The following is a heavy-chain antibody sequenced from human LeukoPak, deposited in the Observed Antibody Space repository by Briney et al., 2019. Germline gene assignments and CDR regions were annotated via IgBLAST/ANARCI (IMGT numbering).Heavy chain of an antibody. CDR3: ARPRQGDYYFDY. Sequence: MPSETLSLTCTVSGGSISSSSYYWGWIRQPPGKGLEWIGSIYYSGNTYYNPSLKSRVTISVDTSKNQSSLKLSSVTAADTAVYYCARPRQGDYYFDYWGQGTLVTVSS. D-gene: IGHD2-21*02. V-gene: IGHV4-39*01. CDR2: IYYSGNT. J-gene: IGHJ4*02. CDR1: GGSISSSSYY.